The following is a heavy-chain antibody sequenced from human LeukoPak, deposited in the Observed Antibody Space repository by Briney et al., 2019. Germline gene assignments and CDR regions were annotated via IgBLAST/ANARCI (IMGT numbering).Heavy chain of an antibody. Sequence: PSETLSLTCAVYGGSFSGYYWSWIRQPPGKGLEWIGEINHSGSTNYNPSLKSRVTISVDTSKNQFSLKLSSVTAADTAVYYCARSPWVDTAMGDAFDIWGQGTMVTVSS. CDR2: INHSGST. J-gene: IGHJ3*02. CDR3: ARSPWVDTAMGDAFDI. CDR1: GGSFSGYY. D-gene: IGHD5-18*01. V-gene: IGHV4-34*01.